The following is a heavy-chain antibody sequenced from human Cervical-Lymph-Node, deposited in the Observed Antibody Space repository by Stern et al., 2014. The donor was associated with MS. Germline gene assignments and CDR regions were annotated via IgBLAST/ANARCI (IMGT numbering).Heavy chain of an antibody. CDR3: ARLSGNWFDP. CDR1: GYTFATSW. V-gene: IGHV5-51*03. CDR2: IYPGDSET. J-gene: IGHJ5*02. Sequence: EVQLEESGAEVKKPGESLKISCKGSGYTFATSWIGWVRQMPGKGLEWMGNIYPGDSETRYSPSFQGQVTLSADKSVSTAYLQWSNLKASDTAFYYCARLSGNWFDPWGQGTLVTVSS. D-gene: IGHD2/OR15-2a*01.